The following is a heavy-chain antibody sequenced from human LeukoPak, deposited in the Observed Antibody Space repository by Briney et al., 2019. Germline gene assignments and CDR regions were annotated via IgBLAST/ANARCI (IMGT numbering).Heavy chain of an antibody. J-gene: IGHJ5*02. V-gene: IGHV3-21*01. CDR2: ISSSSSYI. Sequence: GGSLRLSCAASGFTFSSYSMNWVRQAPGKGLEWVSSISSSSSYIYYADSVKGRFTISRDNAKNSLYLRMNSLRAEDTAVYYCARDNSPAMTFDPWGQGTLVTVSS. CDR1: GFTFSSYS. CDR3: ARDNSPAMTFDP. D-gene: IGHD2/OR15-2a*01.